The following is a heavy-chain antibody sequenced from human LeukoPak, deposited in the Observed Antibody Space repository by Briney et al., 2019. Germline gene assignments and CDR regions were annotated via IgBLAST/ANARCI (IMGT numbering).Heavy chain of an antibody. J-gene: IGHJ4*02. CDR2: INWNGGST. V-gene: IGHV3-20*04. CDR3: ARDLRLTTVTTLFDY. Sequence: PGGSLRLSCAASGFTFSSYSMNWVRQAPGKGLEWVSGINWNGGSTGYADSVKGRFTISRDNAKNSLYLQMNSLRAEDTAVYYCARDLRLTTVTTLFDYWGQGTLVTVSS. CDR1: GFTFSSYS. D-gene: IGHD4-17*01.